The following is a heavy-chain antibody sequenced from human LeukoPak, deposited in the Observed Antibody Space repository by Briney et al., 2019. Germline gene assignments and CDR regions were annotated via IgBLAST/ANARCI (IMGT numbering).Heavy chain of an antibody. D-gene: IGHD1-26*01. J-gene: IGHJ4*02. V-gene: IGHV3-33*08. Sequence: GGSLRLSCAASGFTFSSYSMNWVRQAPGKGLEWVAVIWYDGSNKYYADSVKGRFTISRDNSKNTLYLQMNSLRAEDTAVYYCARSYSGSGPLNNWGQGTLVTVSS. CDR3: ARSYSGSGPLNN. CDR2: IWYDGSNK. CDR1: GFTFSSYS.